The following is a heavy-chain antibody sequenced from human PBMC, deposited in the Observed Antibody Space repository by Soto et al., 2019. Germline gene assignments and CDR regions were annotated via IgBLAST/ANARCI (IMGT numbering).Heavy chain of an antibody. V-gene: IGHV1-69*02. J-gene: IGHJ6*02. D-gene: IGHD3-10*01. CDR1: RVTFSSYT. CDR2: INPIGGIT. Sequence: SAKVSCKYRRVTFSSYTISSLRHSTGQWREWMGRINPIGGITSYAQKFQGRVTMTRDTSTSTVYMELRSLRSEDTAVYYCASYYYGSGSYYYYYGMDVWGQGTTVTVSS. CDR3: ASYYYGSGSYYYYYGMDV.